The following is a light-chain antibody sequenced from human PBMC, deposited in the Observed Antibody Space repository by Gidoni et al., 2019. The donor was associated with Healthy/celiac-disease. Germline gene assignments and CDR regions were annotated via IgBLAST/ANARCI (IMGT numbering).Light chain of an antibody. CDR3: QQYGSSPQVT. J-gene: IGKJ2*01. CDR2: GAS. CDR1: QSVSSSY. Sequence: EIVLTQSPGTLSLSPGERATLSCRASQSVSSSYLAWYQQKPGQDPRLRIYGASSRATGIPDRLSGSGSGTDFTLTISRLEPEDFAVYYCQQYGSSPQVTFGQGTKLEIK. V-gene: IGKV3-20*01.